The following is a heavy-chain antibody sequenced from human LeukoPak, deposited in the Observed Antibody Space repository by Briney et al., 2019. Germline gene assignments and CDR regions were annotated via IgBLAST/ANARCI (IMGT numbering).Heavy chain of an antibody. Sequence: GGSLRLSCAASGFTFSNYWMHWVRQAPGKGLVWVSRINSDGINTSYADSVKGRFTISRDNAKNTLNLQMNSLRAEDTAVYYCARRGTMALDYWGQGTLVTVSS. CDR1: GFTFSNYW. J-gene: IGHJ4*02. D-gene: IGHD1-7*01. V-gene: IGHV3-74*01. CDR2: INSDGINT. CDR3: ARRGTMALDY.